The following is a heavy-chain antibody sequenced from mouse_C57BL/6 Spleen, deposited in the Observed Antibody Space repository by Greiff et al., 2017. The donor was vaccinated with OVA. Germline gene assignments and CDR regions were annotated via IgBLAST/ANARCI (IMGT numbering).Heavy chain of an antibody. CDR1: GFTFTDYY. V-gene: IGHV7-3*01. CDR2: IRHKANGYTS. D-gene: IGHD2-4*01. J-gene: IGHJ3*01. Sequence: DVLLVESGGGLVQPGGSLSLSCAASGFTFTDYYMSWVRQPPGKALEWLGFIRHKANGYTSEYSVSVKDRFTISRNNSQSILYLQMNAQRAEDSATYYCARYDYYDCWGQGTMVTVSA. CDR3: ARYDYYDC.